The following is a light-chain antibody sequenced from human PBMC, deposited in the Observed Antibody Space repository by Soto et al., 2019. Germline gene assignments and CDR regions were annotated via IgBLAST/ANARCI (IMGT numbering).Light chain of an antibody. J-gene: IGLJ3*02. CDR2: EVT. CDR1: SSDVGGYNY. Sequence: QSALTQPPSASGSPGQSVTLSCTGTSSDVGGYNYVSWYQQYPGRAPKLMVSEVTKRPSGVPECFSGSKSGNTASLTVSGLPAEDEADYCCSSYAASNNFYFVFGGGTQLNVL. V-gene: IGLV2-8*01. CDR3: SSYAASNNFYFV.